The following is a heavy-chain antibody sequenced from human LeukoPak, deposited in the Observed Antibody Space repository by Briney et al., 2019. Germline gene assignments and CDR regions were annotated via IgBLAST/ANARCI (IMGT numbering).Heavy chain of an antibody. Sequence: SETLSLTCTVSGGSINNYYWSWIRQPPGKGLEWIGYIFYSGSPNYNPSLKSRVTISVDTSKNQFSLKLSSVTAADTAVYYCALQPARRLSWFDPWGQGTLVTVSS. CDR2: IFYSGSP. V-gene: IGHV4-59*01. J-gene: IGHJ5*02. CDR1: GGSINNYY. D-gene: IGHD2-2*01. CDR3: ALQPARRLSWFDP.